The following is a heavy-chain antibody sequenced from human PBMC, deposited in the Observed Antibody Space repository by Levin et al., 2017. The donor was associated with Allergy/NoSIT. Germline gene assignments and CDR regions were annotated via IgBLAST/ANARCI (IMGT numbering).Heavy chain of an antibody. V-gene: IGHV3-23*01. Sequence: PGGSLRLSCAASGFIVGRYGITWVRQAPGKGLEWVSGFSGGSGDTHYADSVRGRFSVSRDNSKNTAYLQMNSLRVEDTAIYYCARWNGFGDAWGQGTLVTVSS. CDR1: GFIVGRYG. CDR3: ARWNGFGDA. CDR2: FSGGSGDT. J-gene: IGHJ5*02. D-gene: IGHD5-24*01.